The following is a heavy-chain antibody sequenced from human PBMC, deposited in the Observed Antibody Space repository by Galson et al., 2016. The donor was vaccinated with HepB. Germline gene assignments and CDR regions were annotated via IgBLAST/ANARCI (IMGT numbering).Heavy chain of an antibody. CDR1: GFTFSSYG. CDR3: ARATSIVVVTPPC. J-gene: IGHJ4*02. CDR2: ISYDGSNK. V-gene: IGHV3-30*03. Sequence: SLRLSCAASGFTFSSYGMHWVRQAPGKELEWVAVISYDGSNKYYADSVKGRFTISRDNSKNTLYLQMNSLRAEDTAVYYCARATSIVVVTPPCWGQGTLVTVSS. D-gene: IGHD2-21*02.